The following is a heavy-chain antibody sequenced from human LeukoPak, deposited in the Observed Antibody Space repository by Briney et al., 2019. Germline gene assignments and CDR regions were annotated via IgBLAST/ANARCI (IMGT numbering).Heavy chain of an antibody. Sequence: ASVKVSCKASGYTFTGYYMHWVRQAPGQGLEWMGWINPNSGGTNYAQKFQGRVTITRDTSISTAYMELSRLRSDDTAVYYCARDSGRFGEVGSFDYWGQGTLVTVSS. V-gene: IGHV1-2*02. CDR1: GYTFTGYY. CDR2: INPNSGGT. D-gene: IGHD3-10*01. J-gene: IGHJ4*02. CDR3: ARDSGRFGEVGSFDY.